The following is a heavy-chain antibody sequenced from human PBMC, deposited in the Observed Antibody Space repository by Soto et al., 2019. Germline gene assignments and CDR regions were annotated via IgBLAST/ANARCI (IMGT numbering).Heavy chain of an antibody. J-gene: IGHJ5*02. Sequence: PSETLSLTCTVSGGSVSSGSYYWSWIRQPPGKGLEWIGYIYYSGSTNYNPSLKSRVTISEDTSKNQFSLKLSSVTAADTAVYYCVRAYGGVEYDGNSWIAGGCDPWGQGTLVTVSS. CDR1: GGSVSSGSYY. CDR3: VRAYGGVEYDGNSWIAGGCDP. D-gene: IGHD3-16*01. CDR2: IYYSGST. V-gene: IGHV4-61*01.